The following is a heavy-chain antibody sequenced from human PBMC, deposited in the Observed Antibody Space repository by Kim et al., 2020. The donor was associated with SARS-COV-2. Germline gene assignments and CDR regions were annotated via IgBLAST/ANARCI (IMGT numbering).Heavy chain of an antibody. D-gene: IGHD3-3*01. Sequence: SVKVSCKASGYTFTFPYLHWVRQAPGQAPEWMGWITPYNGNTNYAQKFQDRVTISRHASLSAFYMELRSLKSEDTGVYYCTRSPLYGDSWGMDVWGQGTAVTVYS. CDR1: GYTFTFPY. V-gene: IGHV1-45*02. CDR3: TRSPLYGDSWGMDV. CDR2: ITPYNGNT. J-gene: IGHJ6*02.